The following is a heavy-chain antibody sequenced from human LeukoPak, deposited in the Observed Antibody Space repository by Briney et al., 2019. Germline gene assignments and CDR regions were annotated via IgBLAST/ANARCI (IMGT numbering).Heavy chain of an antibody. J-gene: IGHJ4*02. CDR3: ARDSGLTTEDY. D-gene: IGHD4-11*01. CDR2: MYSGGNT. V-gene: IGHV3-53*01. Sequence: PGGSLRLSCAASGFIVSSNYMSWVRQAPGKGLEWVSVMYSGGNTHYADSVKGRFTISRDNSKNTFYLQMNSLRAEDTAVYYCARDSGLTTEDYWGQGTLVTVSS. CDR1: GFIVSSNY.